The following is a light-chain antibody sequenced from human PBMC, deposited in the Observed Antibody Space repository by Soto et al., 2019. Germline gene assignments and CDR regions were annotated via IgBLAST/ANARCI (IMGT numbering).Light chain of an antibody. CDR1: GSDVGGYNY. J-gene: IGLJ1*01. V-gene: IGLV2-14*01. Sequence: QSALTQPASGSGSPGQSITISCPGTGSDVGGYNYVSWYQQYPGKAPKLMIYDVSNRPSGVSNRFSGSKSGNTAALIIFGLQAEDEADYYCCSYTSSSTYVFGTGTKVTVL. CDR3: CSYTSSSTYV. CDR2: DVS.